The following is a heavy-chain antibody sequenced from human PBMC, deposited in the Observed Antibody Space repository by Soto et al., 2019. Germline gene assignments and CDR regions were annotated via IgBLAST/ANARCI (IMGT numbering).Heavy chain of an antibody. V-gene: IGHV1-18*01. J-gene: IGHJ4*02. CDR1: GYTFTSYG. CDR2: ISAYNGNT. D-gene: IGHD2-2*01. CDR3: ARVSCSSTSCYYGFDY. Sequence: ASVKVSCKASGYTFTSYGISWVRQAPGQGLEWMGWISAYNGNTNYAQKLQGRVTMTTDTSTSTAYMELRSLRSDDTAVYYCARVSCSSTSCYYGFDYWGQGTLVTVSS.